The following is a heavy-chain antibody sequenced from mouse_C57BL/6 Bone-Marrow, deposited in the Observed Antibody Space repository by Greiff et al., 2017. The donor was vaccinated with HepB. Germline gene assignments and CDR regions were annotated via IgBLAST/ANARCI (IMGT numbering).Heavy chain of an antibody. CDR2: ISSGSSTI. CDR3: AREAAY. CDR1: GFTFSDYG. J-gene: IGHJ3*01. Sequence: EVQVVESGGGLVKPGGSLKLSCAASGFTFSDYGMHWVRQAPEKGLEWVAYISSGSSTIYYADTVKGRFTISRDNAKNTLFLQMTSLRSEDTAMYYCAREAAYWGQGTLVTVSA. V-gene: IGHV5-17*01.